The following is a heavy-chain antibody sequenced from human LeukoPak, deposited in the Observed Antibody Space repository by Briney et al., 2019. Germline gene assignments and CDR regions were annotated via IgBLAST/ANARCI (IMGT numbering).Heavy chain of an antibody. D-gene: IGHD2-2*01. Sequence: ASVKVSCKASGYTFTSYGISWVRQAPGQGLEWMGWISAYNGNTNYAQKLQGRVTMTTDTSTSTAYMELRSLRSDDTAVYYCTTDNPDIVVVPGLDYWGQGTLVTVSS. CDR2: ISAYNGNT. CDR3: TTDNPDIVVVPGLDY. V-gene: IGHV1-18*01. J-gene: IGHJ4*02. CDR1: GYTFTSYG.